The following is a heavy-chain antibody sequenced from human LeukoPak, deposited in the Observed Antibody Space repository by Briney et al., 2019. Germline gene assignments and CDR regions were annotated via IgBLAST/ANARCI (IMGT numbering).Heavy chain of an antibody. CDR1: GFTFSNYA. V-gene: IGHV3-23*01. CDR2: LSGSGGRST. D-gene: IGHD5-18*01. Sequence: PGESLRLSCAASGFTFSNYAMSWFRQAPGKGLEWVSALSGSGGRSTYYADSVKGRFTISRDNSKNTLYLQMNSLRVEDTAVYYCAKGYSYGAYYYYGIDVWGQGTTVTVSS. J-gene: IGHJ6*02. CDR3: AKGYSYGAYYYYGIDV.